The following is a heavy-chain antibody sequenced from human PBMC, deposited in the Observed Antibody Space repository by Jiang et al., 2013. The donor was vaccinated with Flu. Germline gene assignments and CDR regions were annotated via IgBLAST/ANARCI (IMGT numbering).Heavy chain of an antibody. V-gene: IGHV4-31*03. Sequence: GSGLVKPSQTLSLTCTVSGGSISSGGSYWSWIRQHPGKGLEWIGYIYYSGTTYSKPSLKSRVTISVDTSKNQFSLKLSSVTAADTAVYYCARDALGRGYPNPDAFDIVGPRDKWSPSLQ. J-gene: IGHJ3*02. CDR1: GGSISSGGSY. CDR3: ARDALGRGYPNPDAFDI. CDR2: IYYSGTT. D-gene: IGHD6-13*01.